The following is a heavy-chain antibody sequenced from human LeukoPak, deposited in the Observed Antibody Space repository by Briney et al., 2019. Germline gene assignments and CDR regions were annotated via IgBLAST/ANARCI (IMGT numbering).Heavy chain of an antibody. CDR2: ISGSGGST. CDR1: GFTFSSYA. Sequence: GGSLRLSCAASGFTFSSYAMSWVRQAPGKGLEWVSAISGSGGSTYYADSVKGRFTISRDNSKNTLYLQMNSLRAEDTAVYYCAKGTIKYDISTGYYTRTAPGGYFDYWGQGTLVTVSS. V-gene: IGHV3-23*01. CDR3: AKGTIKYDISTGYYTRTAPGGYFDY. J-gene: IGHJ4*02. D-gene: IGHD3-9*01.